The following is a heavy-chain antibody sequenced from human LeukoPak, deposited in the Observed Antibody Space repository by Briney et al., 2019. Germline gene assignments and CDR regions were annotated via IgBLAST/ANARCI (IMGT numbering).Heavy chain of an antibody. CDR1: GFTFSSYA. J-gene: IGHJ4*02. D-gene: IGHD1-26*01. Sequence: GGSLRLSCAASGFTFSSYAMSWVRQAPGKGLEWVSAISGSGGSTYYADSVKGRFTISRDNSKNTLYLQMNSLRAEDTAVYYCAKDQKGYSRSYGGIFDYWGQGTLVTVSS. V-gene: IGHV3-23*01. CDR2: ISGSGGST. CDR3: AKDQKGYSRSYGGIFDY.